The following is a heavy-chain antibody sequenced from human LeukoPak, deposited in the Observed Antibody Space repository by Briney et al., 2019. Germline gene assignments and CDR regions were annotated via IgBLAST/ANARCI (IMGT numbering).Heavy chain of an antibody. CDR2: IYYSGST. CDR3: ARGGDYVGEAFDI. Sequence: SETLSLTCTVSGGSISSSSYYWGWIRQPPGKGLEWIGSIYYSGSTYYNPSLKSRVTISVDTSKNQFSLKLSSVTAADTAVYYCARGGDYVGEAFDIWGQGTMVTVSS. J-gene: IGHJ3*02. CDR1: GGSISSSSYY. D-gene: IGHD4-17*01. V-gene: IGHV4-39*07.